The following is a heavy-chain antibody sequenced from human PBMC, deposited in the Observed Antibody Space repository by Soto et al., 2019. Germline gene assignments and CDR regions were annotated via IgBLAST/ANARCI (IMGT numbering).Heavy chain of an antibody. CDR3: ARAAKAAAGANVFDY. CDR1: GGSFSGYY. Sequence: SETLSLTCAVYGGSFSGYYWSWIRQPPGKGLEWIGEINHSGSTNYNPSLKSRVTISVDTSKNQFSLKLSSVTAADTAVYYCARAAKAAAGANVFDYWGQGTLVTVSS. V-gene: IGHV4-34*01. J-gene: IGHJ4*02. D-gene: IGHD6-13*01. CDR2: INHSGST.